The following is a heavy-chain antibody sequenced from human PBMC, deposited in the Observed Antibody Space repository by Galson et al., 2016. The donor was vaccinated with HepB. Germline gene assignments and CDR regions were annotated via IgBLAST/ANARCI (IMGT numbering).Heavy chain of an antibody. Sequence: SETLSLTCTVSGGSISSSSYYWGWIRQPPGKGLEWIGSIYYSGTTDYNPSLKSRVTISVDTSKNQFSLKVNSVTAADTAVYYCACSSNGVCSTTKEAPWGQGTLVTVSS. CDR1: GGSISSSSYY. J-gene: IGHJ5*02. CDR3: ACSSNGVCSTTKEAP. V-gene: IGHV4-39*01. CDR2: IYYSGTT. D-gene: IGHD2-8*01.